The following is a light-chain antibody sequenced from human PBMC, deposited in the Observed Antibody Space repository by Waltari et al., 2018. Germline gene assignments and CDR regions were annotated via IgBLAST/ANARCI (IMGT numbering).Light chain of an antibody. CDR3: QQYDGSVLT. Sequence: WRNNHRVSGTSLGWLQQKPGKAPKLVMYCTSSMATGFPDRFSGSGSGTDFSLTISRLEPEDFAMYYCQQYDGSVLTFGGGTKVEL. V-gene: IGKV3-20*01. CDR2: CTS. J-gene: IGKJ4*01. CDR1: HRVSGTS.